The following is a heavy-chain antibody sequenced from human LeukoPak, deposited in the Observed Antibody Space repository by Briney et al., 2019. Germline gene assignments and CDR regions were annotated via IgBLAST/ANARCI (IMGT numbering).Heavy chain of an antibody. CDR2: ISSSGSTI. J-gene: IGHJ3*02. Sequence: GGSLRLCCAASGFTFSDYYMIWIRKAPGKGMEWVSYISSSGSTIYYADSVKGRFTISRDNAKNSLYLQMNSLRAEDTAVYYCASQRYNLYAFDIWGQGTMVTVSS. V-gene: IGHV3-11*04. CDR3: ASQRYNLYAFDI. CDR1: GFTFSDYY. D-gene: IGHD5-24*01.